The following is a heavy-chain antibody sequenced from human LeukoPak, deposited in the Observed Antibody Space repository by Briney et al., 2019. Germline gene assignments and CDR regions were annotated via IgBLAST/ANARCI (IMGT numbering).Heavy chain of an antibody. V-gene: IGHV3-20*04. Sequence: GGSLRLSCSASGFTFDDYGMSWVRQAPGKGLEWVSGINWNGGSTGYADSVKGRFTISRDNAKNTLYLQMNSLRAEDTALYYCAREGQPDSDFDYWGQGTLVTVSS. CDR2: INWNGGST. D-gene: IGHD3-22*01. CDR3: AREGQPDSDFDY. J-gene: IGHJ4*02. CDR1: GFTFDDYG.